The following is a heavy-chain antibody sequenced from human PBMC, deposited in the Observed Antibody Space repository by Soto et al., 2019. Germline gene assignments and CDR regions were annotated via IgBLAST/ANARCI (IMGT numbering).Heavy chain of an antibody. V-gene: IGHV3-23*01. CDR2: ISGSGGST. CDR1: GFTFSSYA. J-gene: IGHJ4*02. D-gene: IGHD3-22*01. Sequence: GGSLRLSCAASGFTFSSYAMSWVRQAPGKGLEWVSAISGSGGSTYYADSVKGRFTISRDNSKNTLYLQMNSLRAEDTAVYYCAKELGITMIVVVISPWDYWGQGTLVTVSS. CDR3: AKELGITMIVVVISPWDY.